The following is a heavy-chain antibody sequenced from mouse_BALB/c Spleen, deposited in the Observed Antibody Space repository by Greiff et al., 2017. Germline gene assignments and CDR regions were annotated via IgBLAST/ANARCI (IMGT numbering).Heavy chain of an antibody. CDR2: IDPETGGT. D-gene: IGHD2-3*01. CDR1: GYTFTDYE. CDR3: TRDGYEDYAMDY. J-gene: IGHJ4*01. Sequence: QVQLKQSGAELVRPGASVTLSCKASGYTFTDYEMHWVKQTPVHGLEWIGAIDPETGGTAYNQKFKGKATLTADKSSSTAYMELRSLTSEDSAVYYCTRDGYEDYAMDYWGQGTSVTVSS. V-gene: IGHV1-15*01.